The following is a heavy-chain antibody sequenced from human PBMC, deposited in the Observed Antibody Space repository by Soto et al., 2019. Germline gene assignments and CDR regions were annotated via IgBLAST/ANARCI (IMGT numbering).Heavy chain of an antibody. J-gene: IGHJ6*02. CDR1: GFTFSSYA. Sequence: QVQLVESGGGVVQPGRSLRLSCAASGFTFSSYAMHWVRQAPGKGLEWVAVISYDGSNKYYADSVKGRFTISRDNSKNTLYLLMNRLSAEDTAVYYCARATGQYDSSGWYSGGMDVWGQGTTVTVSS. CDR2: ISYDGSNK. V-gene: IGHV3-30-3*01. D-gene: IGHD6-19*01. CDR3: ARATGQYDSSGWYSGGMDV.